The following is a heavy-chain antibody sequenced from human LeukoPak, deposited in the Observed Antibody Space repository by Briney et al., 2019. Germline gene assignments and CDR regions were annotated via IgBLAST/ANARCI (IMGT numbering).Heavy chain of an antibody. CDR3: AREGYYDSSLDY. V-gene: IGHV3-21*01. J-gene: IGHJ4*02. CDR2: ISSSSSYI. D-gene: IGHD3-22*01. CDR1: GFTFSTYW. Sequence: GGSLRLSCAASGFTFSTYWLNWVRQAPGKGLEWVSSISSSSSYIYYADSVKGRFTISRDNAKNSLYLQMNSLRAEDTAAYYCAREGYYDSSLDYWGQGTLVTVSS.